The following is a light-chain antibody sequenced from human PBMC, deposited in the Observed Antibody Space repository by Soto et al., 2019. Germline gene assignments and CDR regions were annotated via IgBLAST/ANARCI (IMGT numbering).Light chain of an antibody. V-gene: IGKV3-20*01. Sequence: ELVMTQSPGTLSLSPGERATLSCRASQSVSSRLAWYQQKPGQAPRLLISGASSRATGIPDRFSGSGSGTDFTLTISRLAPEDFAVYYCHQYSSSPRTFGQGTKVDIK. CDR1: QSVSSR. CDR3: HQYSSSPRT. CDR2: GAS. J-gene: IGKJ1*01.